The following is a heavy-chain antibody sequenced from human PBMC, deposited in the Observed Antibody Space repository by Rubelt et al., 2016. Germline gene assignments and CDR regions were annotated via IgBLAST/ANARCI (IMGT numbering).Heavy chain of an antibody. Sequence: YSGSTKYSPSLKSRVTISVDTSKNQFSLKLSSVTAADTAVYYCARERLGDGHEIYFDYWGQGTLVTVSS. CDR2: YSGST. CDR3: ARERLGDGHEIYFDY. V-gene: IGHV4-59*12. D-gene: IGHD5-24*01. J-gene: IGHJ4*02.